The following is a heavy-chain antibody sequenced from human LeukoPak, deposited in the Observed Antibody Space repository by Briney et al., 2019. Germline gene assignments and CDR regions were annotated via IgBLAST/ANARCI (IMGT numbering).Heavy chain of an antibody. CDR2: IKPSGGST. D-gene: IGHD3-22*01. CDR3: ARGVRGMIVVVTYYYGMDV. V-gene: IGHV1-46*01. CDR1: GYTFTSYY. Sequence: GASVKVSCKASGYTFTSYYMHWVRQAPGQGLEWMGIIKPSGGSTSYAQKFQGRVTMTRDTSTSTVYMELSSLRSEDTAVYYCARGVRGMIVVVTYYYGMDVWGQGTTVTVSS. J-gene: IGHJ6*02.